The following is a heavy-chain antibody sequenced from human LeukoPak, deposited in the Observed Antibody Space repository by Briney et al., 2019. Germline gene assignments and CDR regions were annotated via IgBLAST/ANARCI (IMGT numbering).Heavy chain of an antibody. CDR2: INYSGST. CDR3: ARDGASLV. Sequence: SETLSLTCTVSVGLIRRYYWIWIRQPPGKGLECIGYINYSGSTNYSPAHTSRVTISVDTSKNQFSLKVSSVTAADTAVYYCARDGASLVWGQGTLVTVSS. D-gene: IGHD1-26*01. CDR1: VGLIRRYY. J-gene: IGHJ4*02. V-gene: IGHV4-59*01.